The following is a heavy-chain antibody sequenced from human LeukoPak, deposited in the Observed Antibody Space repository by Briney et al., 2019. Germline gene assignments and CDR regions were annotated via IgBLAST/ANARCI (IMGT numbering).Heavy chain of an antibody. J-gene: IGHJ6*03. CDR2: IYTSGST. Sequence: SETLSLTCTVSGGSISSYYWSWIRQPAGKGLEWIGRIYTSGSTNYNPSLKSRVTMSVDTSKNQFSLKLSSVTAADTAVYYCARGPTFGVVIIDYYYYYMDVWGKGTTVTVSS. D-gene: IGHD3-3*01. CDR3: ARGPTFGVVIIDYYYYYMDV. CDR1: GGSISSYY. V-gene: IGHV4-4*07.